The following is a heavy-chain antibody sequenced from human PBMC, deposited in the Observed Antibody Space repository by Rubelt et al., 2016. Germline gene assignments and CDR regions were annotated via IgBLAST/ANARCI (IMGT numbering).Heavy chain of an antibody. V-gene: IGHV4-39*01. Sequence: QLQLQESGPGLVKPSETLSLTCTVSGASISSSSYYWGWIRQPPGKGLEWLGIISYSGSTYYSPSLKSRVPISVDTSKNQFSLRLSSVTDAVAAGYYCARYDGVMGQNDPWGQGTLVTVSS. J-gene: IGHJ5*02. CDR3: ARYDGVMGQNDP. D-gene: IGHD2-8*01. CDR1: GASISSSSYY. CDR2: ISYSGST.